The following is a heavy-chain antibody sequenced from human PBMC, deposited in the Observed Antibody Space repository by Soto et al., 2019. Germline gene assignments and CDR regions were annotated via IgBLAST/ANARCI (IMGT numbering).Heavy chain of an antibody. CDR3: ARGPYNSAFYVGDY. CDR1: GFTFSSYW. Sequence: GGSLRLSCPASGFTFSSYWMHWVRQAPGKGLVWVSRINSDGSSTSYADSVKGRFTISRDNAKNTLYLEMNSLRAEDTAVYYCARGPYNSAFYVGDYWGQGTPVTISS. V-gene: IGHV3-74*01. CDR2: INSDGSST. D-gene: IGHD3-22*01. J-gene: IGHJ4*02.